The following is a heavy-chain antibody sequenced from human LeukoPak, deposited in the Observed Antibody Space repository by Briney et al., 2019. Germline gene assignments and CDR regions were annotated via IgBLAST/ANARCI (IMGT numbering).Heavy chain of an antibody. CDR2: TNSGGTST. J-gene: IGHJ4*02. V-gene: IGHV3-23*01. CDR3: AKQSYARSLGE. Sequence: GGSLRLSCATSGFPFSDFSMSWVHQAPGKGLEWISTTNSGGTSTYYAESVKGRFTISRDNSKNTLYLQMSSLRVEDTAVYYCAKQSYARSLGEGGPGTLVSVSS. CDR1: GFPFSDFS. D-gene: IGHD2-8*01.